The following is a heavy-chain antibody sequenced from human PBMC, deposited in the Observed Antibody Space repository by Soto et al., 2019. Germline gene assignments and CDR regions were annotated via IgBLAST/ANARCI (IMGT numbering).Heavy chain of an antibody. D-gene: IGHD3-16*01. V-gene: IGHV1-2*02. Sequence: GSSVQGSFKAAGYGFTGDYRHWVRPAPGQGREWMGWINPNSGGTNYAQKFQGRVTMTRDTSISTAYMVLSRLAADTAVYYYGKRRGGIYAEAFDIWGQGTMVTVSS. CDR2: INPNSGGT. CDR3: KRRGGIYAEAFDI. CDR1: GYGFTGDY. J-gene: IGHJ4*01.